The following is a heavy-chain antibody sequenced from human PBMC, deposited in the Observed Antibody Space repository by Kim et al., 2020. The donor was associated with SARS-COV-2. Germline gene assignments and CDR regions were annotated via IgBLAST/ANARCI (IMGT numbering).Heavy chain of an antibody. CDR1: GFTFSSYA. CDR2: ISSNGGST. D-gene: IGHD3-22*01. CDR3: VKADYYDSSGYYYYYYYGMDV. V-gene: IGHV3-64D*09. Sequence: GGSLRLSCSASGFTFSSYAMHWVRQAPGKGLEYVSAISSNGGSTYYADSVKGRFTISRDNSKNTLYLQMSSLRAEDTAVYYCVKADYYDSSGYYYYYYYGMDVWGQGTTVTVSS. J-gene: IGHJ6*02.